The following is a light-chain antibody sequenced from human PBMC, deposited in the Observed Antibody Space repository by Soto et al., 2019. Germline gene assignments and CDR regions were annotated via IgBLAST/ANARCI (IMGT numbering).Light chain of an antibody. V-gene: IGKV1-8*01. Sequence: AIRMTQSPSSFSASTGDRVTITCRASQVINSYLAWYQQKPGKAPKLLIYAASTLQSGVPSRFSGSGSATDFTLTISRLQSEDFATYYCQQYHSYPITFGQGTRLEIK. CDR3: QQYHSYPIT. CDR1: QVINSY. J-gene: IGKJ5*01. CDR2: AAS.